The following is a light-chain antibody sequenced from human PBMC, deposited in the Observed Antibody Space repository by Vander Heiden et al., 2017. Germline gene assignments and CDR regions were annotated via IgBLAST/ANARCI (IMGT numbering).Light chain of an antibody. CDR2: EVC. V-gene: IGLV2-14*01. CDR3: SSFTSNSVHV. CDR1: SSDAGCYNF. J-gene: IGLJ1*01. Sequence: QSALTQPASVSGSPGQSITFSCTGTSSDAGCYNFLSWYQQHPGKAPKLMIYEVCNRPSGVSNRFSVSQSGNTASLTISVLQTEDEADYYCSSFTSNSVHVFGTGTKVTVL.